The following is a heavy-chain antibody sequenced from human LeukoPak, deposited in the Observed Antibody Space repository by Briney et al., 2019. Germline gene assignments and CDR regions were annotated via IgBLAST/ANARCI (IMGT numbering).Heavy chain of an antibody. CDR3: AGSIWFGEFNAEVVFDY. CDR2: ISYSGST. V-gene: IGHV4-59*01. J-gene: IGHJ4*02. CDR1: GGSISGYY. D-gene: IGHD3-10*01. Sequence: SETLSLTCTVSGGSISGYYWTWIRQPPGKGLEWIGYISYSGSTNYNPSLKSRVTISVDTSNNQFSLKLSSVTAADTAVYYCAGSIWFGEFNAEVVFDYWGQGTLVTVSS.